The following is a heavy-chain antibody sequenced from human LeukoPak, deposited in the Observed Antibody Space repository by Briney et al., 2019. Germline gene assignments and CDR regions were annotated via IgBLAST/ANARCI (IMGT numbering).Heavy chain of an antibody. Sequence: PGGSLRLSCAASGFTFNSYGMHWVRQAPGKGLEWVAVIWFDGNNRYYTDSVKGRFTISRDNSKNTLYLQMNSLRAEDTAIHYCAKDLSPYYYDSSGYYIPHDAFDIWGRGTMVTVSS. D-gene: IGHD3-22*01. CDR1: GFTFNSYG. V-gene: IGHV3-33*06. CDR3: AKDLSPYYYDSSGYYIPHDAFDI. J-gene: IGHJ3*02. CDR2: IWFDGNNR.